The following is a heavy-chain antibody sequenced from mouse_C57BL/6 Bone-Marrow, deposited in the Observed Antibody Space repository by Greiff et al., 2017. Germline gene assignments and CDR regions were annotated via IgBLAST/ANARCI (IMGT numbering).Heavy chain of an antibody. CDR2: IHPNSGST. J-gene: IGHJ2*01. V-gene: IGHV1-64*01. D-gene: IGHD1-1*01. CDR1: GYTFTSYW. Sequence: VHVKQPGAELVKPGASVKLSCKASGYTFTSYWMHWVKQRPGQGLEWIGMIHPNSGSTNYNEKFKSKATLTVDKSSSTAYMQLSSLTSEDSAVYYCARAIITTVEGYWGQGTTLTVSS. CDR3: ARAIITTVEGY.